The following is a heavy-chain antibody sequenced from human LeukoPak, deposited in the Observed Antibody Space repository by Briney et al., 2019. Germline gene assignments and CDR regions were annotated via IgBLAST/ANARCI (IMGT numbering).Heavy chain of an antibody. CDR2: VSYDGGYK. CDR3: AKGYSSGWAYPIDY. CDR1: GFTFSSYG. D-gene: IGHD6-19*01. V-gene: IGHV3-30*18. J-gene: IGHJ4*02. Sequence: GGSLGLSCAASGFTFSSYGIHWVRQAPGKGLEWVAVVSYDGGYKYYADSVKGRFNISRDNSKNTLYLQMNGLRAEDTAVYYCAKGYSSGWAYPIDYWGQGTLVTVSS.